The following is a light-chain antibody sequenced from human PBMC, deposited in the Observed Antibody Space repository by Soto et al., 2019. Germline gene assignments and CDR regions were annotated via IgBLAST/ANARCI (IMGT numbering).Light chain of an antibody. CDR3: CSYAGSSTLYV. Sequence: LTQPASVSGSPGQSITISCTGTSSDIGTYNLVSWYQQHPGKAPKLMIYEVNKRPSGVSDRFSGSKSGNTASLTISGLQAEDEADYYCCSYAGSSTLYVFGTGTRSP. CDR2: EVN. J-gene: IGLJ1*01. V-gene: IGLV2-23*02. CDR1: SSDIGTYNL.